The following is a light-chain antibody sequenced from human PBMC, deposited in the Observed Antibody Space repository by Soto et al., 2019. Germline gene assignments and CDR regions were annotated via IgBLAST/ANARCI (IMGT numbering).Light chain of an antibody. J-gene: IGKJ4*02. CDR3: QQYCSSPLT. Sequence: EIVLTPSPGTLSLSPGERATLSCRASQSVSSTYLAWYQQKPGQAPRLLSYGASSRATGIPDRFRGSGSGTDFTLTISSLEPEDFARDYFQQYCSSPLTFGGGTKVEIK. CDR1: QSVSSTY. CDR2: GAS. V-gene: IGKV3-20*01.